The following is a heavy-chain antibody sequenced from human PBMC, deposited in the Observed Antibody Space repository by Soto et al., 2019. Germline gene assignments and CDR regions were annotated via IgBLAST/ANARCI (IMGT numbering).Heavy chain of an antibody. CDR3: AKALPIYTSGWYNYHGMDV. CDR1: GFTFSDYG. J-gene: IGHJ6*02. CDR2: ISYDGRKN. D-gene: IGHD6-19*01. Sequence: GGSLRLSCAASGFTFSDYGMHWVRQAPGKGLEWVAVISYDGRKNYYGDSVKGRFTIARDNSKNTLSLQMSSLRFDDTAVYYCAKALPIYTSGWYNYHGMDVWGQGTTVTVSS. V-gene: IGHV3-30*18.